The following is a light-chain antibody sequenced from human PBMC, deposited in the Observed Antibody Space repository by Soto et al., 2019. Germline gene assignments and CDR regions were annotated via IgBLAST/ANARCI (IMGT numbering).Light chain of an antibody. CDR2: GNN. CDR1: SSKIGAGYD. J-gene: IGLJ2*01. CDR3: QSYDSSLSALV. Sequence: QPVLTQPPSVSGAPGQRVTISCTGRSSKIGAGYDVHWYQQLPGTAPKLLIYGNNNRPSGVPDRFSGSKSGTSASLAITGLQAEDEADYYCQSYDSSLSALVFGGGTKLTVL. V-gene: IGLV1-40*01.